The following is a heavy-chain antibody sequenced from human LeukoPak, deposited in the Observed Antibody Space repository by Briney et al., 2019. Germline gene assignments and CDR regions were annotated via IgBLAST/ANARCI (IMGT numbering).Heavy chain of an antibody. D-gene: IGHD3-22*01. V-gene: IGHV4-39*01. Sequence: SETLSLNCTVSGGSINRSSYYWGWIRQPPGKGLEWIGSIYYSGSTYYNPSLKSRVTMSVDTSKKQVSLKLNSVTGADTAVYYCAETTPFFYDSSGVPGYYFDHWGQGTLVTVSS. J-gene: IGHJ4*02. CDR1: GGSINRSSYY. CDR3: AETTPFFYDSSGVPGYYFDH. CDR2: IYYSGST.